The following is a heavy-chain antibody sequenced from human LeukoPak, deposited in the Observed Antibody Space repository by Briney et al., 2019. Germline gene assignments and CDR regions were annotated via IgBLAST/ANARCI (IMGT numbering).Heavy chain of an antibody. J-gene: IGHJ4*02. CDR1: GYTFTCYY. D-gene: IGHD4-23*01. CDR3: ARDLYGGTSATFDY. Sequence: ASVKVSCKASGYTFTCYYMHWVRQAPGQGLEWMGWINPNSGGTYYAQKFRGRVTMTSDTSISTAYMELSRLRSDNTAVYYCARDLYGGTSATFDYWGQGTLVTVSS. V-gene: IGHV1-2*02. CDR2: INPNSGGT.